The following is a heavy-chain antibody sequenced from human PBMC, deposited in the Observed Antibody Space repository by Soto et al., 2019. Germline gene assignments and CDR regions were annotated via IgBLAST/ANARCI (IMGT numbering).Heavy chain of an antibody. V-gene: IGHV3-74*01. Sequence: SGGSLLLPWASSAFPLSSPLMHLVRHPTGKGPVWVSRIHSEGSYTSYADSVQGRFTISRDNAKDMLYLQMNSLRVEDTAVYYCARTMDHYDSRLRTFDIWGQGTRVNVS. CDR3: ARTMDHYDSRLRTFDI. CDR2: IHSEGSYT. D-gene: IGHD3-22*01. CDR1: AFPLSSPL. J-gene: IGHJ3*02.